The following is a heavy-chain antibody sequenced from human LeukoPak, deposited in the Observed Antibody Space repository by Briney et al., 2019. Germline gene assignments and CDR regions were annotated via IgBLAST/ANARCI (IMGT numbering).Heavy chain of an antibody. CDR1: GYSISSGYY. CDR2: IYHSGST. Sequence: PSETLSLTCTVSGYSISSGYYWGWIRQPPGKGLEWIGSIYHSGSTYYNPSLKSRVTISVDTSKNQFSLKLSSVTAADTAVYYCARVGGSRPIDFWGQGTLVTVSS. V-gene: IGHV4-38-2*02. CDR3: ARVGGSRPIDF. J-gene: IGHJ4*02. D-gene: IGHD1-26*01.